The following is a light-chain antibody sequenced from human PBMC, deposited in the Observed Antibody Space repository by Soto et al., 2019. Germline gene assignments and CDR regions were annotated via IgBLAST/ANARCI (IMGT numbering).Light chain of an antibody. Sequence: EIVLTQSPATLSLSPGERATLSCRASHSVSNYLAWYQQKPGQAPRLLIYDASNRATDIPARFSGSGSGTDFTLSISSLGPEDFAVYYCQQRSNWPTFGQGTRLEI. CDR3: QQRSNWPT. V-gene: IGKV3-11*01. CDR1: HSVSNY. CDR2: DAS. J-gene: IGKJ5*01.